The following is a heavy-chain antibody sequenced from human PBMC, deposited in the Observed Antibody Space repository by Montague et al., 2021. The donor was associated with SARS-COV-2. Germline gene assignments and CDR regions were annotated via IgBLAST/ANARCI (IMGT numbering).Heavy chain of an antibody. Sequence: PALVKPTQTLTLTCSFSGFSLTTNGVGVAWIRQRPGKALEWFALVFWDDDQRYSPSLNKRLTTTKDNSKNQVVLTMSNMDPVDTATYFCAQRPPHDRAEFFPHWGPGTLVTVAS. CDR1: GFSLTTNGVG. CDR2: VFWDDDQ. D-gene: IGHD1-1*01. CDR3: AQRPPHDRAEFFPH. J-gene: IGHJ1*01. V-gene: IGHV2-5*02.